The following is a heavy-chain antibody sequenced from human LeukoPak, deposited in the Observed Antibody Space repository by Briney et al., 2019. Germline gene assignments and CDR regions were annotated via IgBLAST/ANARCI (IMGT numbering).Heavy chain of an antibody. J-gene: IGHJ6*03. Sequence: PGGSLRLSCAASGFTFSSYGMHWVRQAPGKGLEWVAFIRYDGSNKYYADSVKGRFTISRDNSKNTLYLQMNSLRAEDTAVYYCAKDHYDFWSGYRLYYYYMDVWGKGTTVTVSS. V-gene: IGHV3-30*02. CDR3: AKDHYDFWSGYRLYYYYMDV. D-gene: IGHD3-3*01. CDR1: GFTFSSYG. CDR2: IRYDGSNK.